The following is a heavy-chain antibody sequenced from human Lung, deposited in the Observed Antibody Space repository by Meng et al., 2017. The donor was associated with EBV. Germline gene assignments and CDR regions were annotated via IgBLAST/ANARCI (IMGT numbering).Heavy chain of an antibody. Sequence: VQLVESGGGLVQPGGSLKLSCAASGFPFSGSAMHWVRQASGKGLEWVGRIRSKANNYTTSFGASVEGRFTISRDDSNNTAYLQMNSLKTEDTAIYYCTSRSFWGQGTLVTVSS. V-gene: IGHV3-73*02. CDR1: GFPFSGSA. J-gene: IGHJ4*02. CDR3: TSRSF. CDR2: IRSKANNYTT.